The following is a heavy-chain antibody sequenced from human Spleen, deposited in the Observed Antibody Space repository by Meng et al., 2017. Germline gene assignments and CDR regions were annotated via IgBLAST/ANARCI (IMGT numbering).Heavy chain of an antibody. Sequence: GESLKISCAASGFSVSHNYMSWVRQAPGKGLEWVSDIYSGGRTYYANSVKGRFTISRDNSKNTVYLEMNSLRPEDTAVYYCARERYGGGYFDYWGRGTLVTVSS. J-gene: IGHJ4*02. V-gene: IGHV3-66*02. CDR2: IYSGGRT. CDR3: ARERYGGGYFDY. D-gene: IGHD4-23*01. CDR1: GFSVSHNY.